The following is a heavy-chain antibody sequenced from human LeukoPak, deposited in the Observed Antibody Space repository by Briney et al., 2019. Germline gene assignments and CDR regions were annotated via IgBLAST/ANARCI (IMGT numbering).Heavy chain of an antibody. CDR1: GGSFSGYY. Sequence: SETLSLTCAVHGGSFSGYYWSWIRQPPGKGLEWIGEINHSGSTNYNPSLKSRVTISVDTSKNQFSLKLSSVTAADTAVYYCARGPKVYCSSTSCPPWFDPWGQGTLVTVSS. J-gene: IGHJ5*02. V-gene: IGHV4-34*01. CDR2: INHSGST. CDR3: ARGPKVYCSSTSCPPWFDP. D-gene: IGHD2-2*01.